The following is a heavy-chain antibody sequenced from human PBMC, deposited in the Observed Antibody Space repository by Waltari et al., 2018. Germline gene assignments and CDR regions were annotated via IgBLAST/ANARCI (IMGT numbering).Heavy chain of an antibody. CDR2: RQLDGSDK. CDR3: VTAGVRTYMITLGEREGD. D-gene: IGHD3-16*01. Sequence: QVQLVESGGGVVQSGGSLRLSCAASGFTFRSYGMHWVSQAPGKGLEWVAFRQLDGSDKCYGESGKGRFSISRDNSKNTLYLQMNGLRSEDTAVYYCVTAGVRTYMITLGEREGDWGQGTMVTVSS. J-gene: IGHJ3*01. CDR1: GFTFRSYG. V-gene: IGHV3-30*02.